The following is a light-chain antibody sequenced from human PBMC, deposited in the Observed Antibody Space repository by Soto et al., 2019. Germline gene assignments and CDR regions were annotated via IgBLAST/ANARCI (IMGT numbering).Light chain of an antibody. J-gene: IGLJ2*01. Sequence: QSVLTQSSSVSAAAGQKVTISCSGSYSNIGSNFVSWYQHFPGSAPKLVIYDNTQRPSEIPDRFSGSKSGSSATLGITGLQTGDEADYYCGTWDSSLNVVVFGGGTKLTVL. V-gene: IGLV1-51*01. CDR3: GTWDSSLNVVV. CDR1: YSNIGSNF. CDR2: DNT.